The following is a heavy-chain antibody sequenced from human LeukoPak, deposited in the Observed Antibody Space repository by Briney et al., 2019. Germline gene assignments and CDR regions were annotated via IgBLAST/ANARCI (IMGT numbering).Heavy chain of an antibody. CDR2: ISGSGGST. J-gene: IGHJ4*02. V-gene: IGHV3-23*01. Sequence: GGSLRLSCAASGFTFSSYAMSWVRQAPGKGLEWVSAISGSGGSTYYADSVKGRFTISRDNSKNTLYLQMNSLRAEDTAVYYCAKERVRYSCGYSSFDYWGQGTLVTVSS. D-gene: IGHD5-18*01. CDR3: AKERVRYSCGYSSFDY. CDR1: GFTFSSYA.